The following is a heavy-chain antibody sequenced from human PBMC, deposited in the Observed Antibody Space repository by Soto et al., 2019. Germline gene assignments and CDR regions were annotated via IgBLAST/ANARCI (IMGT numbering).Heavy chain of an antibody. CDR2: LNTGNGDT. D-gene: IGHD1-1*01. V-gene: IGHV1-3*05. CDR1: GYSFTAFS. CDR3: VRDPGNRNYFDS. Sequence: QVQVVQSGAEEKKPGASVNVSCKASGYSFTAFSIHWVRQAPGQRLEWMGYLNTGNGDTKYSQKFQGRLTITRDTSASTAYMELSSLRSEDTAIYYCVRDPGNRNYFDSWGQGTLVSVSS. J-gene: IGHJ4*02.